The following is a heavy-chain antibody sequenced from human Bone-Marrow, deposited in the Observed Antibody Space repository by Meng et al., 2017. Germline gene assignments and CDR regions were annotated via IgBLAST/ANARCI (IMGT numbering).Heavy chain of an antibody. J-gene: IGHJ4*02. CDR2: ISSSGSTI. CDR3: ARALYYEILTEDDY. CDR1: GFTFSSYE. D-gene: IGHD3-9*01. Sequence: GGSLRLSCAASGFTFSSYEMNWVRQAPGKGLEWVSYISSSGSTIYYADSVKGRFTISRDNAKNSLYLQMNSLRAEDTAVYYCARALYYEILTEDDYWGQGTLVTVSS. V-gene: IGHV3-48*03.